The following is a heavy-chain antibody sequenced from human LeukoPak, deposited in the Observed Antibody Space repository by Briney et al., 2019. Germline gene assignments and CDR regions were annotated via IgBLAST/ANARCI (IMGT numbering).Heavy chain of an antibody. J-gene: IGHJ3*02. CDR3: ARGYYDILTSDAFDI. V-gene: IGHV4-59*01. CDR1: GGSISSYY. Sequence: SETLSLTCTVSGGSISSYYWCWIQQPPGKGLEWIGYIYYSGSTNYNPSLKSRVTISVDTSKNQFSLKLSSVTAADTAVYYCARGYYDILTSDAFDIWGQGTMVTVSS. CDR2: IYYSGST. D-gene: IGHD3-9*01.